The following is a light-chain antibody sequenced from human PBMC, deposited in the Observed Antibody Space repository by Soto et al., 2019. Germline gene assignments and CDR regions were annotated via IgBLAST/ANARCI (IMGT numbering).Light chain of an antibody. V-gene: IGLV3-21*02. J-gene: IGLJ3*02. CDR2: DVS. Sequence: SYELTQPPSVSVAPGQTARITCGGNNIGGKSVHWYQQKPGQAPVLVVNDVSDRPSGIPERFSGSKSGNTATLTISRVEAGDEAVYYCQVWDSSSDHVVFGGGTKLTVL. CDR1: NIGGKS. CDR3: QVWDSSSDHVV.